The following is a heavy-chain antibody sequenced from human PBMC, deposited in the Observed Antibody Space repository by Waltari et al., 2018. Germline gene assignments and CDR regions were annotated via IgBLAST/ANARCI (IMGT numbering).Heavy chain of an antibody. CDR1: GGSISSYY. V-gene: IGHV4-59*01. CDR2: IYYSGST. J-gene: IGHJ3*02. Sequence: QVQLQESGPGLVKPSETLSLTCTVSGGSISSYYWSWIRQPQGKGLEWIGYIYYSGSTNYNPSLKSRVTISVDTSKNQFSLKLSSVTAADTAVYYCARTTHSSSWYSSVCAFDIWGQGTMVTVSS. CDR3: ARTTHSSSWYSSVCAFDI. D-gene: IGHD6-13*01.